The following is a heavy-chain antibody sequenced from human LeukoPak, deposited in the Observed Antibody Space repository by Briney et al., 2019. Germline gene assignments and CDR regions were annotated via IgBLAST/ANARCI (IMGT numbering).Heavy chain of an antibody. Sequence: PGGSLRLSCAASGLSFGFYAMSWVRQAPGKGLEWVSSISGGGAGTYYADSVKGRFTVSRDNSKNTLFLQMNSLRAEDTAVYYCAKDGGLWVSAHWGDSWGRGTLATVSS. CDR1: GLSFGFYA. CDR3: AKDGGLWVSAHWGDS. J-gene: IGHJ4*02. D-gene: IGHD7-27*01. V-gene: IGHV3-23*01. CDR2: ISGGGAGT.